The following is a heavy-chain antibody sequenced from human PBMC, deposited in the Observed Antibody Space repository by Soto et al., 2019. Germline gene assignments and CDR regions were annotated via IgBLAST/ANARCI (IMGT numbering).Heavy chain of an antibody. CDR2: IYPGDSDT. Sequence: GESLKISCKGSGYSFTSYWIGWVRQMPGKGLEWMGIIYPGDSDTRYSPSFQGQVTISADKSISTAYLQWSSLKASDTAMYYCASPPYCDGSDGDVMDVWAQGTTVPVSS. CDR3: ASPPYCDGSDGDVMDV. CDR1: GYSFTSYW. J-gene: IGHJ6*02. V-gene: IGHV5-51*01. D-gene: IGHD3-22*01.